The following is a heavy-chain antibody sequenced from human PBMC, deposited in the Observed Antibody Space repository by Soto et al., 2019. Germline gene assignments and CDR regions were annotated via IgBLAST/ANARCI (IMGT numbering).Heavy chain of an antibody. CDR3: ASWAHSSGWKYDY. V-gene: IGHV1-8*02. CDR1: GYTFTSYG. D-gene: IGHD6-19*01. CDR2: MNPNSGNT. J-gene: IGHJ4*02. Sequence: VSVKVSCTASGYTFTSYGINWVRQATGQGLEWMGWMNPNSGNTGYAQKFQGRVTMTRNTSISTAYMELSSLRSEDTAVYYCASWAHSSGWKYDYWGQGTLVTVSS.